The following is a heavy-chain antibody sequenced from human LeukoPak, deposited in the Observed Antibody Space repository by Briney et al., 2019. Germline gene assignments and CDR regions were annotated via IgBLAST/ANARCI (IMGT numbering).Heavy chain of an antibody. J-gene: IGHJ3*02. CDR2: INHSGNT. D-gene: IGHD3-9*01. CDR3: ARAHRVRDFDWLSGAFDM. Sequence: SETLSLTCAVYGGSFSGYYWSWIRQPPGKGLEWIGEINHSGNTNYNPSLKSRVTISIDTSKNQVSLKLSSVTAADAAVYYCARAHRVRDFDWLSGAFDMWGQRTTVTVSS. CDR1: GGSFSGYY. V-gene: IGHV4-34*01.